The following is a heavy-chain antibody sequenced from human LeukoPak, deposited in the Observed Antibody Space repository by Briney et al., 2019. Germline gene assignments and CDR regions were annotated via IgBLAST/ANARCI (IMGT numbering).Heavy chain of an antibody. J-gene: IGHJ6*03. CDR1: GGTFSSYA. D-gene: IGHD3-10*01. Sequence: ASVKVSCKASGGTFSSYAISWVRQAPGQGLEWMGGIIPIFGTANYAQKFQGRVTITADKSTSTAYMELSSLRSEDTAVYYCARVSYYYGSGSYYNSYYYMDVWGKGTTVTVSS. V-gene: IGHV1-69*06. CDR2: IIPIFGTA. CDR3: ARVSYYYGSGSYYNSYYYMDV.